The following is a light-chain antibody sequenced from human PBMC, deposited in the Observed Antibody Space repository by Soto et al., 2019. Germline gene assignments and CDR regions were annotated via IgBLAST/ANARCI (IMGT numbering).Light chain of an antibody. J-gene: IGKJ3*01. Sequence: EIVLTQSPGTLSLSPGERATLSCRASQCVSSSYLAWYQQKPGQAPRLLIYGASSRATGIPDRFSGSWSGTDFTLTIIRLEPEDFAVYYCQQYGSSPPFTFGPATKVDIK. CDR3: QQYGSSPPFT. V-gene: IGKV3-20*01. CDR1: QCVSSSY. CDR2: GAS.